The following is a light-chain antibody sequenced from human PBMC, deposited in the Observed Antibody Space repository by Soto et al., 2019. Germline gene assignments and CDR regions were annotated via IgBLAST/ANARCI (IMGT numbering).Light chain of an antibody. CDR2: AAS. CDR3: QQTYSTPT. Sequence: DLQMTQSPSSLSASVGDRITITCRASQSISNYLNWYQQKPGKAPKLLIYAASSLQSGVPSRFSGSGSGTDFTLPISSLQPEDFATFYCQQTYSTPTFGQGTKVEIK. J-gene: IGKJ1*01. CDR1: QSISNY. V-gene: IGKV1-39*01.